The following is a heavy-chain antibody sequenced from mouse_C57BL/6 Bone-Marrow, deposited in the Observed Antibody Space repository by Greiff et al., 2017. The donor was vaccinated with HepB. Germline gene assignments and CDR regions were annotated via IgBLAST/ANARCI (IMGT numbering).Heavy chain of an antibody. CDR1: GFTFSDYG. Sequence: EVKLMESGGGLVQPGGSLKLSCAASGFTFSDYGMAWVRQAPRKGPEWVAFISNLAYSIYYADTVTGRFTISRENAKNTLYLEMSSLRSEDTAMYYCARRGTTVVATRWYFDVWGTGTTVTVSS. CDR2: ISNLAYSI. D-gene: IGHD1-1*01. V-gene: IGHV5-15*01. CDR3: ARRGTTVVATRWYFDV. J-gene: IGHJ1*03.